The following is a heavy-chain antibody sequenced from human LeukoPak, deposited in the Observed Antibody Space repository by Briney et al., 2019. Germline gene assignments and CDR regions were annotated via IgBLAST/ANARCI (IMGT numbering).Heavy chain of an antibody. CDR2: ISSSSSYI. CDR3: ARGSSSWYYFDY. J-gene: IGHJ4*02. V-gene: IGHV3-21*01. CDR1: GFTFSGYS. Sequence: GGSLRLSCAASGFTFSGYSMNWVRQAPGKGLEWVSFISSSSSYIYYADSVKGRFTISRDNAKNSLYLQMNSLRAEDTAVYYCARGSSSWYYFDYWGQGTLVTVSS. D-gene: IGHD6-13*01.